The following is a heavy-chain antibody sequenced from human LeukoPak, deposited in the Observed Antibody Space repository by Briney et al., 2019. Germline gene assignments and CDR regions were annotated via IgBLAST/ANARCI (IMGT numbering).Heavy chain of an antibody. Sequence: PTETLSLTCTVSDGSISRYYWSWIRQPPRKGLEWIGYIYYSGSTNYNPSLKSRVTISVDTSKNQFSLKLSSVTAADTAVYYCARRSSSFDYWGQGTLVTVSS. CDR3: ARRSSSFDY. V-gene: IGHV4-59*01. J-gene: IGHJ4*02. CDR1: DGSISRYY. CDR2: IYYSGST. D-gene: IGHD6-13*01.